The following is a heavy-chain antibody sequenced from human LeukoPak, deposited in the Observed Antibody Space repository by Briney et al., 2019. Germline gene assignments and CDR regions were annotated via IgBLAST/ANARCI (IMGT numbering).Heavy chain of an antibody. D-gene: IGHD5/OR15-5a*01. J-gene: IGHJ6*04. V-gene: IGHV4-4*07. CDR3: ARSVMEYMDV. Sequence: SETLSLTCTVSGESINPYYWNWIRQPAGKGLEWIGHIYKSGSTNYNPSLKSRVTMSLDTSKNQFSLKLRSVTAADTAVYFGARSVMEYMDVWGKGTTVTVSS. CDR2: IYKSGST. CDR1: GESINPYY.